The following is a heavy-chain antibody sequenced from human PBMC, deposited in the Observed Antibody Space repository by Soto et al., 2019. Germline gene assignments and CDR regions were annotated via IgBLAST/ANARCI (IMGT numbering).Heavy chain of an antibody. Sequence: PWWSLRLSCSASGFTFSTYWMSWVRRTPGKGLEWVANIKQDGTEKYYVDSVRGRLTVSRDNAKSSLYLQMNSLRVEDTAVYYCTTSPHRDSERVFVWGQGTTVTVSS. V-gene: IGHV3-7*01. D-gene: IGHD1-26*01. CDR2: IKQDGTEK. J-gene: IGHJ6*02. CDR3: TTSPHRDSERVFV. CDR1: GFTFSTYW.